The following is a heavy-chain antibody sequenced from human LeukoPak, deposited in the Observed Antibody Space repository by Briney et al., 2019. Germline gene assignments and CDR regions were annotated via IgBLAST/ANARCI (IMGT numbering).Heavy chain of an antibody. CDR1: GFTFSNYG. V-gene: IGHV3-30*18. CDR2: MSYDGINI. D-gene: IGHD5-18*01. J-gene: IGHJ4*02. CDR3: AKEKIPRGYSFGTDD. Sequence: GGSLRLSCAASGFTFSNYGMHWVRQAPGKGLEWVAVMSYDGINIYYADSVKGRFTISRDNSKNTLYLQLNSLRAEDTAVYFCAKEKIPRGYSFGTDDWGQGTLVTVSS.